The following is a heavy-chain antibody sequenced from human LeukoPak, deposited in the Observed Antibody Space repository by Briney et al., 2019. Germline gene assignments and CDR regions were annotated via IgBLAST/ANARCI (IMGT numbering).Heavy chain of an antibody. CDR2: INPNSGGT. CDR1: GYTFTGYY. Sequence: ASVKVSCKASGYTFTGYYMHWVRQAAGQGLEWMGLINPNSGGTNYAQKFQGWVTMTRDTSISTAYMELSRLRSDDTAVYYCARDLDRGYCSSTSCHTNWFDPWGQGTLVTVSS. J-gene: IGHJ5*02. D-gene: IGHD2-2*02. V-gene: IGHV1-2*04. CDR3: ARDLDRGYCSSTSCHTNWFDP.